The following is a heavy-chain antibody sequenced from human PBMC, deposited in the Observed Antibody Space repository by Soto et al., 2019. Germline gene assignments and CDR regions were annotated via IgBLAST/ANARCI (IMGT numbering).Heavy chain of an antibody. J-gene: IGHJ5*02. Sequence: QVQLVQSGAEVKKPGASVKVSCKASGYTFTSYAMHWVRQAPGQRLEWMGWINAGNGNTKYSQKFQGRVTITRDTSASTAYMERSRLRSEDTAVYYCASDPSPLPDNWFDPWGQGTLVTVSS. V-gene: IGHV1-3*01. CDR1: GYTFTSYA. CDR2: INAGNGNT. CDR3: ASDPSPLPDNWFDP.